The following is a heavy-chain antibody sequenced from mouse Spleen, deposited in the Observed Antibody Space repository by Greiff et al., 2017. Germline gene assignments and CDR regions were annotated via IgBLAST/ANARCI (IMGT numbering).Heavy chain of an antibody. J-gene: IGHJ3*01. CDR2: IWSGGST. CDR1: GFSLTSYG. V-gene: IGHV2-2*01. D-gene: IGHD1-1*01. Sequence: VNVVESGPGLVQPSQSLSITCTVSGFSLTSYGVHWVRQSPGKGLEWLGVIWSGGSTDYNAAFISRLSISKDNSKSQVFFKMNSLQADDTAIYYCARKGDYYGSSRAWFAYWGQGTLVTVSA. CDR3: ARKGDYYGSSRAWFAY.